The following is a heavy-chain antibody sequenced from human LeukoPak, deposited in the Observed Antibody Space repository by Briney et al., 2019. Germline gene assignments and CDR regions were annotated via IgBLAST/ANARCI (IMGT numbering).Heavy chain of an antibody. J-gene: IGHJ3*02. V-gene: IGHV3-7*01. D-gene: IGHD3-3*01. CDR3: ARDAFSRIPVFGVVSDAFDI. CDR2: IKQDGSEK. CDR1: GFTFSSYW. Sequence: QPGGSLRLSCATSGFTFSSYWMSWVRQAPGKGPEWVANIKQDGSEKYYVDSVKGRFTISRDNAENSLYLQMNSLRAEDTAVYYCARDAFSRIPVFGVVSDAFDIWGQGAMVTVSS.